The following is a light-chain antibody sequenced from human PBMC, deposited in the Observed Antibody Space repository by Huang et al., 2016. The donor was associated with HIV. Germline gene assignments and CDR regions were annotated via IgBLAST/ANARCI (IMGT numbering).Light chain of an antibody. CDR1: QSVSSY. J-gene: IGKJ1*01. CDR2: DAS. Sequence: EIVLTQSPATLSLSPGESATLSCRASQSVSSYLAWYQQKPGQAPRRRIYDASNRATGIPARVSGSGSGTDFTLTISSLEPEDFAVYYCQQRTNWPTWTFGQGTKVEIK. CDR3: QQRTNWPTWT. V-gene: IGKV3-11*01.